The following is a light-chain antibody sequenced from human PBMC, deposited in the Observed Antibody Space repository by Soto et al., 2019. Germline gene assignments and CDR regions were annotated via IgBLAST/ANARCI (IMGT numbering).Light chain of an antibody. J-gene: IGKJ1*01. V-gene: IGKV1-39*01. Sequence: DIQMTQSPSALSASVGDRVTITCRASQSISNHLDWYQVKPGKAPKLLIYAASILQGGVPPRFSGRGSGTEFTLTISSLQTEDFATYYCHQNYNVPPWTFGQGTKVEV. CDR1: QSISNH. CDR3: HQNYNVPPWT. CDR2: AAS.